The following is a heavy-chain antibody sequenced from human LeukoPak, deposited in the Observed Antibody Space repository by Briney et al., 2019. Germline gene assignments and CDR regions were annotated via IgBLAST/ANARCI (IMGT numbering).Heavy chain of an antibody. Sequence: QAGGSLRLSCEASGFTLSIYWMSWARQAPGKGLEWVANINQDGSEKYYVDSVKGRFTISRDNAKKSLYLQMNSLRVEDTAVYYCARGLDGYYGFDIWGQGTMVTVSS. J-gene: IGHJ3*02. CDR3: ARGLDGYYGFDI. CDR2: INQDGSEK. V-gene: IGHV3-7*05. D-gene: IGHD5-24*01. CDR1: GFTLSIYW.